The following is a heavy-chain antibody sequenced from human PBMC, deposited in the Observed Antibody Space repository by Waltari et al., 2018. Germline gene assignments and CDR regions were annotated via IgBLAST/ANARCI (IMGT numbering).Heavy chain of an antibody. CDR3: ARGRGTAPVVPAAIRDYYYYYGMDV. CDR2: INPNSGGT. CDR1: GYTFTGYY. Sequence: QVQLVQSGAEVKKPGASVKVSCKASGYTFTGYYMHWVRQAPGHGLEWMGWINPNSGGTNYAQKFQGRVTMTRDTSISTAYMELSRLRSDDTAVYYCARGRGTAPVVPAAIRDYYYYYGMDVWGQGTTVTVSS. D-gene: IGHD2-2*02. J-gene: IGHJ6*02. V-gene: IGHV1-2*02.